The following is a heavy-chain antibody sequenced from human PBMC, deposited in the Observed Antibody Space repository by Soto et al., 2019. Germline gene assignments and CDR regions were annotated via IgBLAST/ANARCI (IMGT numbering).Heavy chain of an antibody. Sequence: GGSLRLSCAASGFTFSSYAMSWVRQAPGKGLEWVSAISGSGGSTYYADSVKGRFTISRDNSKNTLYLQMNSLRAEDTAVYYCAKGGAFGGVIVNLNFDYWGQGTLVTVSS. CDR2: ISGSGGST. J-gene: IGHJ4*02. V-gene: IGHV3-23*01. CDR1: GFTFSSYA. CDR3: AKGGAFGGVIVNLNFDY. D-gene: IGHD3-16*02.